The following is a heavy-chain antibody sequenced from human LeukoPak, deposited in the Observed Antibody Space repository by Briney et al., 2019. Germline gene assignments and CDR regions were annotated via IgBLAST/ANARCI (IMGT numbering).Heavy chain of an antibody. CDR2: ISAYNGNT. CDR3: AREASYYDSSGLYYFDY. V-gene: IGHV1-18*01. Sequence: ASVKVSCKASGYTFTSYGISWVRRAPGQGLEWMGWISAYNGNTNYAQKLQGRVTMTTDTSTSTAYMELRSLRSDDTAVYYCAREASYYDSSGLYYFDYWGQGTLVTVSS. J-gene: IGHJ4*02. CDR1: GYTFTSYG. D-gene: IGHD3-22*01.